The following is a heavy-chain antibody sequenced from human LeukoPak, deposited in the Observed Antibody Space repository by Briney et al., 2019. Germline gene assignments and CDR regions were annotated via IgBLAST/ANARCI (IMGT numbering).Heavy chain of an antibody. CDR2: IHYNGDT. Sequence: PSETLSLTCKVPGGSISSFYWSWIRQPPGKGLEWKGLEWIAYIHYNGDTNYNPSLKSRVTISLDTSKNQLSLNLTSVTAADTAVYFCAGYDHSNYLAYWGQGTLVTVSS. J-gene: IGHJ4*02. V-gene: IGHV4-59*13. D-gene: IGHD4-11*01. CDR3: AGYDHSNYLAY. CDR1: GGSISSFY.